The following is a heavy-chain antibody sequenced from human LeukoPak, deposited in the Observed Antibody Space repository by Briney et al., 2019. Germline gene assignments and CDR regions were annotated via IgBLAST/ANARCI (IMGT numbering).Heavy chain of an antibody. D-gene: IGHD3-9*01. CDR3: ARTPSYYDILTGGCYFDY. V-gene: IGHV4-39*07. CDR2: IYYSGST. CDR1: GGSISSSSYY. Sequence: SETLSLTCTVSGGSISSSSYYWGWIRQPPGKELEWIGSIYYSGSTYYNPSLKSRVTISVDTSKNQFSLKLSSVTAADTAVYYCARTPSYYDILTGGCYFDYWGQGTLVTVSS. J-gene: IGHJ4*02.